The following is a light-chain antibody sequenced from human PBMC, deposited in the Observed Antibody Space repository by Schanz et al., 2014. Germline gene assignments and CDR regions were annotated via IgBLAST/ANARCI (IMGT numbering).Light chain of an antibody. V-gene: IGKV3-20*01. Sequence: EIVLTQSPDTLSLSPGERATLSCRASQSVGSRSLAWYQQKPGQPPRLLIFDTSTRATGIPDRFSGSGSGTDFTLTISSLEPEDFAVYYCQQYGVSPLTFGGGTKVEIQ. CDR1: QSVGSRS. CDR2: DTS. J-gene: IGKJ4*01. CDR3: QQYGVSPLT.